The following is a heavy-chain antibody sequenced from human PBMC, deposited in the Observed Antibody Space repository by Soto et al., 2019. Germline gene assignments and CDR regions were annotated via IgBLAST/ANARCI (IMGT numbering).Heavy chain of an antibody. CDR3: AKARWVSSDYYFDY. J-gene: IGHJ4*02. CDR2: ISWNSGSI. Sequence: DVQLVESGGGLVQPGRSLRLSCAASGFTFDDYAMHWVRQAPGKGLEWVSGISWNSGSIGYADAVKGRFTISRDNAKNSLYLQMNSLRAEDTALYYCAKARWVSSDYYFDYWGQGTLVTVSS. V-gene: IGHV3-9*01. CDR1: GFTFDDYA. D-gene: IGHD3-22*01.